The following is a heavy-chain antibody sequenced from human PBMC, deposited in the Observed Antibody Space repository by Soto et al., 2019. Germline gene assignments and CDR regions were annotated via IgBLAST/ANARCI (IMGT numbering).Heavy chain of an antibody. D-gene: IGHD3-9*01. CDR3: ARGGYYDSSGSRNYHYYGMNV. Sequence: QAQLMQSGAEVKRPGASVKVSCRSSGYTFSSYGISWVRQAPGQGLERLGWISPYDGNRNYAQTLQGRVYMTTDTSANTAYMELRSLRVDDTAKYYCARGGYYDSSGSRNYHYYGMNVWGQGTTVTVSS. V-gene: IGHV1-18*04. J-gene: IGHJ6*02. CDR2: ISPYDGNR. CDR1: GYTFSSYG.